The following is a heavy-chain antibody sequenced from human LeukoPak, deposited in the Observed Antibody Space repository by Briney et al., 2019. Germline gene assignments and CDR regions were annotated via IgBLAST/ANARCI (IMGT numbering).Heavy chain of an antibody. V-gene: IGHV5-51*01. CDR2: TYPGDSDT. CDR3: ARQDCSGGSCYSGGWFDP. Sequence: GESLKISCKGSGYSFTSYWIGWVRQMPGKGLEWMGITYPGDSDTRYSPSFQGQVTISADKSISTAYLQWSSLKASDTAMYYCARQDCSGGSCYSGGWFDPWGQGTLVTVSS. J-gene: IGHJ5*02. D-gene: IGHD2-15*01. CDR1: GYSFTSYW.